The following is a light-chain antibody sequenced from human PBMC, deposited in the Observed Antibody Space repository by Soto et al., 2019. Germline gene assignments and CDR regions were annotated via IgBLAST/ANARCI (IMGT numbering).Light chain of an antibody. CDR2: AAS. Sequence: DIQMTQSPSSLSASVGDRVTITCRASQGIRNFLAWYQQKPGKVPKLLIYAASTLQSGVPSRFSGSGSGTDFTLTISSLQPEDVATYCCQKYNSAPQTFGQGTKVEIK. CDR1: QGIRNF. J-gene: IGKJ1*01. CDR3: QKYNSAPQT. V-gene: IGKV1-27*01.